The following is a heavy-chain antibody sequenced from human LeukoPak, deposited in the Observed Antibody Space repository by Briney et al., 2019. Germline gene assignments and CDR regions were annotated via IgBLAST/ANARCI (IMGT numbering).Heavy chain of an antibody. CDR3: ARDLGFYYDSSGYYHHDAFDI. CDR2: IYTSGST. CDR1: GGSISSGSYY. D-gene: IGHD3-22*01. Sequence: SQTLSLTCTVSGGSISSGSYYWSWIRQPAGKGLEWIGRIYTSGSTNYNPSLKSRVTISVDRSKNQFSLKLSSVTAADTAVYYCARDLGFYYDSSGYYHHDAFDIWGQGTMVTVSS. V-gene: IGHV4-61*02. J-gene: IGHJ3*02.